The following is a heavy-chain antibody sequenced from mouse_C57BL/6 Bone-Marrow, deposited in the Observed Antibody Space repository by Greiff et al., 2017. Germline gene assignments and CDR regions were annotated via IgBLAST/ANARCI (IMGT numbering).Heavy chain of an antibody. CDR2: IHPSDSVT. Sequence: QVQLQQPGAELVKPGASVKVSCKASGYTFTSYWMHWVKQRPGQGLEWIGRIHPSDSVTNYNQKFKGKATLTVDKSSSTAYMQLSSLTSEDSAVYYCANTYYSNYGLFAYWGQGTLVTVSA. J-gene: IGHJ3*01. V-gene: IGHV1-74*01. D-gene: IGHD2-5*01. CDR1: GYTFTSYW. CDR3: ANTYYSNYGLFAY.